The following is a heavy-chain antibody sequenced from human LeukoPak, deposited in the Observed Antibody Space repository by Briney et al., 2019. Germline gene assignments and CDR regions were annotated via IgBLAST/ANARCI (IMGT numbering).Heavy chain of an antibody. CDR1: GYTFTSYY. CDR2: INPSGGST. CDR3: AWSQYSGLGDY. Sequence: ASGKVSCKASGYTFTSYYMHWVRQAPGQGLEWMGIINPSGGSTSYAQKFQGRVTMTRDTSTSTVYMELSSLRSEDTAVYYCAWSQYSGLGDYWGQGTLVTVSS. D-gene: IGHD2-15*01. V-gene: IGHV1-46*01. J-gene: IGHJ4*02.